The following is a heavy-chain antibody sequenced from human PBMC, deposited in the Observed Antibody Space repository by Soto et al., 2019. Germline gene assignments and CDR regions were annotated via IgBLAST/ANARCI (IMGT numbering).Heavy chain of an antibody. Sequence: EVQLLESGGGLVQPGGSLRLSCAASGFTFSSYAMSWVRQAPGKGLEWVSAISGSGGSTYYADSVKGRFTISRDNSKNTLYLQMNSLRAEDTAVYYCATSYSSSWYGFLQDFDYWGQGTLVTVSS. CDR3: ATSYSSSWYGFLQDFDY. CDR2: ISGSGGST. J-gene: IGHJ4*02. D-gene: IGHD6-13*01. V-gene: IGHV3-23*01. CDR1: GFTFSSYA.